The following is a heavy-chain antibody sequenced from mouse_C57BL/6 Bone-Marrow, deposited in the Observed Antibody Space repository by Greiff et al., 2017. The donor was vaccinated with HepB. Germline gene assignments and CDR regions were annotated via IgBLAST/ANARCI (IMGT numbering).Heavy chain of an antibody. Sequence: VQLQQPGAELVKPGASVKLSCKASGYTFTSYWMQWVKQRPGQGLEWIGEIDPSDSYTNYNEKFKGKATLTVDTSSSTAYMQLSSLTSEDSAVYYCAREVAQALDYWGQGTTLTVSS. V-gene: IGHV1-50*01. J-gene: IGHJ2*01. D-gene: IGHD1-3*01. CDR1: GYTFTSYW. CDR3: AREVAQALDY. CDR2: IDPSDSYT.